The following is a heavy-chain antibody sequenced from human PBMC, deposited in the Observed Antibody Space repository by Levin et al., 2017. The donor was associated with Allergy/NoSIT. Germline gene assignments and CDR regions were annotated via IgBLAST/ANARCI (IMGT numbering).Heavy chain of an antibody. V-gene: IGHV4-34*01. Sequence: KTSETLSLTCAVYGGSFSGYYWSWIRQPPGKGLEWIGEINHSGSTNYNPSLKSRVTISVDTSKNQFSLKLSSVTAADTAVYYCARAYYDRNSHPPNWFDPWGQGTLVTVSS. CDR1: GGSFSGYY. CDR2: INHSGST. J-gene: IGHJ5*02. D-gene: IGHD3-22*01. CDR3: ARAYYDRNSHPPNWFDP.